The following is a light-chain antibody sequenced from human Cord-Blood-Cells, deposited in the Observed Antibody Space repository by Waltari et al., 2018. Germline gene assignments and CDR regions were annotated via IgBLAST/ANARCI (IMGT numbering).Light chain of an antibody. V-gene: IGLV2-23*01. CDR1: SSDVGSYNL. CDR2: EGS. J-gene: IGLJ2*01. Sequence: QSALTQPASVSGSPGQSITISCTGTSSDVGSYNLVSWYQQHPGKAPKLMIYEGSKRPSGVSKRCSGSKSGNTASLTISGLQAEDEADYYCCSYAGSSTPQVVFGGGTKLTVL. CDR3: CSYAGSSTPQVV.